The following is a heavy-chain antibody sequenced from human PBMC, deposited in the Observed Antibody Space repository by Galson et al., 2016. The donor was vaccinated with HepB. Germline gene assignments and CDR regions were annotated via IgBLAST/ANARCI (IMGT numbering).Heavy chain of an antibody. Sequence: SLRLSCAASGFTFSSYAMRWVRQAPGKGLEWLSTISGSGGSTYYADSLMGRFTISRDNSKNTLYLQMNSLRAEDTAVYYCAKITMVQGGFYYYGMDVWGQGTTVTVSS. CDR2: ISGSGGST. CDR3: AKITMVQGGFYYYGMDV. V-gene: IGHV3-23*01. CDR1: GFTFSSYA. J-gene: IGHJ6*02. D-gene: IGHD3-10*01.